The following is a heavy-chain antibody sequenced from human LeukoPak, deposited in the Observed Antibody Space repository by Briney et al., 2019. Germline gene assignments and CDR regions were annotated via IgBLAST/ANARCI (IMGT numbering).Heavy chain of an antibody. CDR3: ARVNFGSGILTGYYTSIDY. CDR2: IYHSGST. V-gene: IGHV4-38-2*02. J-gene: IGHJ4*02. D-gene: IGHD3-9*01. Sequence: PSETLSLTCTVSGYSISSGYYWGWIRQPPGKGLEWIGSIYHSGSTYYNPPLKSRVTISVDTSKNQFSLKLSSVTAADTAVYYCARVNFGSGILTGYYTSIDYWGQGTLVTVSS. CDR1: GYSISSGYY.